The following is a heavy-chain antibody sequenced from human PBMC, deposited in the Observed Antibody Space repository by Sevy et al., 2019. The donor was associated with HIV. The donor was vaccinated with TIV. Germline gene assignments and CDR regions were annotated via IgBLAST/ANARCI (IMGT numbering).Heavy chain of an antibody. CDR3: ARAPEELVRYYFDY. J-gene: IGHJ4*02. CDR1: GFTFSSYA. V-gene: IGHV3-30-3*01. D-gene: IGHD6-13*01. CDR2: ISYDGSNK. Sequence: GGSLRLSCAASGFTFSSYAMHWVRQAPGKGLEWVAVISYDGSNKFYADSVKGRFTISRDNSKNTLYLQMNSLRAEDTAVYYCARAPEELVRYYFDYWGQRTLVTVSS.